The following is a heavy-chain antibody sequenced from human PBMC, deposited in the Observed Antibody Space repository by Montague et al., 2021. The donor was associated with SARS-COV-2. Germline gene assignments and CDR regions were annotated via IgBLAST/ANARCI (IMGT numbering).Heavy chain of an antibody. J-gene: IGHJ3*02. CDR2: IYHSGAT. CDR3: VREKAGGLRNVFDI. Sequence: SETLSLTCTVSGFSIGRGDYWGWSRPPPGKRLGWIGSIYHSGATXXHSSLQSRLTMSIDTSTNQFSLRLSSVTAADTAVFFCVREKAGGLRNVFDIWGQGTTVTVSS. V-gene: IGHV4-38-2*02. CDR1: GFSIGRGDY.